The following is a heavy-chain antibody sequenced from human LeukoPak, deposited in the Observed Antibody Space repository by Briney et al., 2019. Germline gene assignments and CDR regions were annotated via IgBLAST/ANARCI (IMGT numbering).Heavy chain of an antibody. Sequence: PGGSLRLSCAASGFTFSSYSMNWVRQAPEKGLEWVSSISSSSSYIYYADSVKGRFTISRDNAKNSLYLQMNSLRAEDTAVYYCARQMVRGVIRGFDYWGQGTLVTVSS. CDR3: ARQMVRGVIRGFDY. CDR2: ISSSSSYI. CDR1: GFTFSSYS. J-gene: IGHJ4*02. D-gene: IGHD3-10*01. V-gene: IGHV3-21*01.